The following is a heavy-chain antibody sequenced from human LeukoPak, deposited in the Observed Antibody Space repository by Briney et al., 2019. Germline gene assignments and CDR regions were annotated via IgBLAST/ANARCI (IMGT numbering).Heavy chain of an antibody. CDR1: GFTFSSYE. D-gene: IGHD3-22*01. J-gene: IGHJ6*03. Sequence: GGSLRLSCAASGFTFSSYEMNWVRQAPGKGLEWVSSISSSSSYIYYADSVKGRFTISRDNAKNSLYLQMNSLRAEDTAVYYCARSGDSSGYYYGPGYMDVWGKGTTVTVSS. V-gene: IGHV3-21*01. CDR3: ARSGDSSGYYYGPGYMDV. CDR2: ISSSSSYI.